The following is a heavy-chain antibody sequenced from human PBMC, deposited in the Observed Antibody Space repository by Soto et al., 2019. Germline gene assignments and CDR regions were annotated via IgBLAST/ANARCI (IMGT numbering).Heavy chain of an antibody. CDR3: ARAPYGDYAPDAFDI. CDR2: ISSSRSTT. Sequence: VQLVESGGGLVQPGGSLRLSCAASGVTFSSYSMNWVRQAPGKGLEWVSYISSSRSTTYYADSVKGRFTISRDNAKNSLYLQMNSLRAEDTAVYYCARAPYGDYAPDAFDIWGQGTVVTVSS. CDR1: GVTFSSYS. D-gene: IGHD4-17*01. J-gene: IGHJ3*02. V-gene: IGHV3-48*01.